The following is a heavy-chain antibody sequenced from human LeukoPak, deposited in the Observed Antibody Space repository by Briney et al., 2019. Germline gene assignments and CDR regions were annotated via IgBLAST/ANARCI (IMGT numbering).Heavy chain of an antibody. CDR1: GASISSYY. CDR3: ARDSESRMGREDFDY. D-gene: IGHD3-10*01. J-gene: IGHJ4*02. CDR2: IYYSGNT. Sequence: SETLSLTCTVSGASISSYYWNWIRQPPGKGLEWIGYIYYSGNTNYNPSLKSRVTMSVDTSKNQFSLKVTSVTAADTAVYYCARDSESRMGREDFDYWGQGTLVTVSS. V-gene: IGHV4-59*12.